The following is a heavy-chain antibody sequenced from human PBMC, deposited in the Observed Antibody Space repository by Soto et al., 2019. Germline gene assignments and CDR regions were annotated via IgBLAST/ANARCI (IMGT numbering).Heavy chain of an antibody. D-gene: IGHD6-6*01. CDR1: GFTFSNYA. CDR2: ISYDGSNK. Sequence: QVLLVESGGGVVQPGRSLRLSCAASGFTFSNYAMHWVRQAPGKGREWVAVISYDGSNKYYADSVKGRFTISRDNSKNTVYLQMNSLRAEDTAVYYCAIERSHSSSPYFDYWGQGTLVTVSS. V-gene: IGHV3-30-3*01. CDR3: AIERSHSSSPYFDY. J-gene: IGHJ4*02.